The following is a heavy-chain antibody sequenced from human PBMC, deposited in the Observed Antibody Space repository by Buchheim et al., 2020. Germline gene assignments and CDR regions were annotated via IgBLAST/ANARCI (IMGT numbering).Heavy chain of an antibody. V-gene: IGHV3-21*01. D-gene: IGHD3-22*01. CDR1: GFTFSSYS. Sequence: EVQLVESGGGLVKPGGSLRLSCAASGFTFSSYSMNWVRQAPGKGLEWVSSISSSSSYIYYADSVKGRFTISRDNAKNSLYLQMNSLRAEDTAVYYCARDRERGLAVIYFDYWGQGTL. CDR2: ISSSSSYI. CDR3: ARDRERGLAVIYFDY. J-gene: IGHJ4*02.